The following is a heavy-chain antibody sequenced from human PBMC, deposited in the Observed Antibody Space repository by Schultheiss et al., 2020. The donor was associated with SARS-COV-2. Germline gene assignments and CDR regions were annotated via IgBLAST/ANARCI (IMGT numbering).Heavy chain of an antibody. V-gene: IGHV3-23*01. J-gene: IGHJ5*02. CDR1: GFTFSDYY. CDR3: ARAAYYYGSGRNNWFDP. CDR2: ISGSGGST. Sequence: GGSLRLSCAASGFTFSDYYMSWIRQAPGKGLEWVSGISGSGGSTYYADSVKGRFTISRDNSKNTLYLQMNSLRAEDTAVYYCARAAYYYGSGRNNWFDPWGQGTLVTVSS. D-gene: IGHD3-10*01.